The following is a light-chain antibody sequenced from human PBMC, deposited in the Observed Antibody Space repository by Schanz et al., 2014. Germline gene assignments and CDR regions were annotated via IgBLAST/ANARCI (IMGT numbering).Light chain of an antibody. CDR2: AAS. V-gene: IGKV3-20*01. CDR3: QQFTDAAPYT. Sequence: EIVLTQSPDTLSLSPGEKITLSCRASQSVSGNYLGWYHQKPGQAPRLLVYAASTRAAGIPDRFSGSGSGTDFTLTISRLETEDFGVFYCQQFTDAAPYTFGQGTKVE. J-gene: IGKJ2*01. CDR1: QSVSGNY.